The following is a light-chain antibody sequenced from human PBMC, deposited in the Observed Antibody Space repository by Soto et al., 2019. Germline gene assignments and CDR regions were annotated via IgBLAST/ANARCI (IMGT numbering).Light chain of an antibody. CDR2: EVS. Sequence: QSVLTQPPSVSGSPGQSVTISCTGTSSDVGGYNRVSWYQQPPGAAPKLMISEVSNRPSGVPDRFSGSKSGNTASLIISGLQAEDEADYYCSSLSSSSTFIFGGGTKLTVL. CDR1: SSDVGGYNR. V-gene: IGLV2-18*02. J-gene: IGLJ2*01. CDR3: SSLSSSSTFI.